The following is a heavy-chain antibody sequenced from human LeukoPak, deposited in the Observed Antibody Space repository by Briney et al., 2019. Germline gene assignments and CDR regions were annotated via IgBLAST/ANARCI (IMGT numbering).Heavy chain of an antibody. CDR1: GGSISSYY. D-gene: IGHD2-2*01. CDR3: ARGQYCSSTSCSQFDY. CDR2: MYDSGST. V-gene: IGHV4-59*01. J-gene: IGHJ4*02. Sequence: SETLSLTCTVSGGSISSYYWSWIRQPPGKGLELIGYMYDSGSTNYNPSLKSRVTISVDTSKNQFSLRLSSVTAADTAVYYRARGQYCSSTSCSQFDYWGQGTLVTVSS.